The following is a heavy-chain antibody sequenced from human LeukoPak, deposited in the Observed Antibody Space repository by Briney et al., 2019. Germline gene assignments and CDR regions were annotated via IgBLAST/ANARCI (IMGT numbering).Heavy chain of an antibody. Sequence: GRSLRLSCAASGFTFSNYWMSWVRQAPGKGLEWVADIKEDGSGKYYVDSVKGRFTISRDNGKNSLYLQMNSLRAEDTAVYYCGRDEYGRGIMGAIIPYWGQGTLVTVSS. CDR3: GRDEYGRGIMGAIIPY. CDR1: GFTFSNYW. J-gene: IGHJ4*02. D-gene: IGHD1-26*01. V-gene: IGHV3-7*05. CDR2: IKEDGSGK.